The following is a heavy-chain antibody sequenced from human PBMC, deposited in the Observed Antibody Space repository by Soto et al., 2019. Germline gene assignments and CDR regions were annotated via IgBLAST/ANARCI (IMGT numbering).Heavy chain of an antibody. CDR2: ISSSGSFV. CDR3: ARGGSFFDS. J-gene: IGHJ4*02. Sequence: GGSLRLSCAASGFTFSTYSMNWVRQAPGKGLEWVSDISSSGSFVYYADSVKGRFTISRDNAKNSLYLRMNSLRDDDTAVYYCARGGSFFDSWGQGTLVTVSS. V-gene: IGHV3-48*02. CDR1: GFTFSTYS.